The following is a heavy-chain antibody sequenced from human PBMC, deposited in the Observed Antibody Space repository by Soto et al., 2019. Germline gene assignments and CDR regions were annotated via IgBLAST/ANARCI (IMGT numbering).Heavy chain of an antibody. CDR3: ASEERIVGGRGGSYACGMDV. CDR1: GYTFTGYY. Sequence: QVQLVQSGAEVKKPGASVKVSCKASGYTFTGYYMHWVRQAPGQGLEWMGWINPNSGGTNYPQKFQGRVTMTRDTSISTAYVELSRLRSDDTAVYYCASEERIVGGRGGSYACGMDVWGQGTTVTVSS. J-gene: IGHJ6*02. CDR2: INPNSGGT. V-gene: IGHV1-2*02. D-gene: IGHD1-26*01.